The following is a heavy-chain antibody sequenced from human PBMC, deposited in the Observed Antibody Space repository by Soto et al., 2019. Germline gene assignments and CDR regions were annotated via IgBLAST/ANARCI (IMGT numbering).Heavy chain of an antibody. CDR3: ATHDTVPSFYLDV. J-gene: IGHJ6*03. V-gene: IGHV3-21*01. CDR1: GVKVSSYS. D-gene: IGHD1-1*01. CDR2: ISSRSSYI. Sequence: GGSLRLSCAASGVKVSSYSMNWVRQAPGKGLEWVPSISSRSSYIYYADSVKGRFTVSRDNVTNSLYLQTSSLRADDTAVYYCATHDTVPSFYLDVWGKGTTVTVSS.